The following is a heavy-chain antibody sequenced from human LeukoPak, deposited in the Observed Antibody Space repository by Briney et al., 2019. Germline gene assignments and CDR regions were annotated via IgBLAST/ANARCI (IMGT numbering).Heavy chain of an antibody. V-gene: IGHV4-59*12. D-gene: IGHD5-24*01. CDR2: IYYSGST. Sequence: SETLSLTCTVSGGSISSYYWSWIRQPPGKGLEWIGYIYYSGSTNYNPSLKSRVTISVDTSKNQFSLKLSSVTAADTAVYYCARRQLRWLQFRGMDVWGKGTTVTISS. CDR3: ARRQLRWLQFRGMDV. CDR1: GGSISSYY. J-gene: IGHJ6*03.